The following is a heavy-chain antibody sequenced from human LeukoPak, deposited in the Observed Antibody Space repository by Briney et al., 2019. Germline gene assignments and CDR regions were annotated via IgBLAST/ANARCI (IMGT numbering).Heavy chain of an antibody. CDR2: ITGTGGST. CDR1: GFTFSSYG. J-gene: IGHJ5*02. D-gene: IGHD2-2*01. CDR3: ATRGYCSGTSCYAPQP. Sequence: QPGRSLRLSCAASGFTFSSYGMHWVRQAPGKGLEWVSAITGTGGSTYYADSVKGRFTISRDNSKNTLYLQMNSLRAEDTAVYYCATRGYCSGTSCYAPQPWGQGTLVTVSS. V-gene: IGHV3-23*01.